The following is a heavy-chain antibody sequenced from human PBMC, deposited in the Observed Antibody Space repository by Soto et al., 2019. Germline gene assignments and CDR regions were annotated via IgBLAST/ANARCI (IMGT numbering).Heavy chain of an antibody. Sequence: GGSLRLSCAASGFTFDDYAMHWVRQAPGKGLEWVSGISWNSGSIGYADSVKGRFTISRDNAKNSLYLQMNSLRAEDTALYYCAKSWDQLPLKSLGKLNAFDIWGQGTMVTVSS. V-gene: IGHV3-9*01. CDR3: AKSWDQLPLKSLGKLNAFDI. J-gene: IGHJ3*02. CDR2: ISWNSGSI. D-gene: IGHD2-2*01. CDR1: GFTFDDYA.